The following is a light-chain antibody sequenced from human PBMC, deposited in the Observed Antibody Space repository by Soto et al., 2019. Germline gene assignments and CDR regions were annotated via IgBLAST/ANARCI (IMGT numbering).Light chain of an antibody. CDR3: QQYDNSVWT. J-gene: IGKJ1*01. CDR2: DAS. Sequence: EVVLTQSPDTLSLPPGERATLSCRASQSISSYLAWYQQKPGQAPRLLIYDASSRATGIPARFSGSGSGTDFTLTISRLEPEDLAVYYCQQYDNSVWTFGQGTKVDIK. V-gene: IGKV3-20*01. CDR1: QSISSY.